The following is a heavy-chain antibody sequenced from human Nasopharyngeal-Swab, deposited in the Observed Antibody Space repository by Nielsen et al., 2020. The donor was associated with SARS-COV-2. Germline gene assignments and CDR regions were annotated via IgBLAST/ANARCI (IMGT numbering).Heavy chain of an antibody. J-gene: IGHJ4*02. V-gene: IGHV3-43*02. CDR3: AKDSVSSGWVDY. CDR2: ISGDGGST. CDR1: GSTFDDYA. D-gene: IGHD6-19*01. Sequence: GVLKISCAASGSTFDDYAMHWVRQAPGKGLEWVSLISGDGGSTYYADSVKGRFTISRDNSKNSLYLQMNSLRTEDTALYYCAKDSVSSGWVDYWGQGTLVTVSS.